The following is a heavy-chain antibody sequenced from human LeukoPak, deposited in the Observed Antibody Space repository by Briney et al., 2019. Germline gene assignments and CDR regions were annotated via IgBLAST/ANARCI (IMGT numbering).Heavy chain of an antibody. D-gene: IGHD3-10*01. Sequence: TGRSLRLSCAASGFTFSDYYMSWIRQAPGKGLEWVSYISSSGSTIYYADSVKGRFTISRDNAKNSLYLQMNSLRAEDTAVYYCARDPSYYYGLDAFDIWGQGTMVTVSS. CDR3: ARDPSYYYGLDAFDI. CDR1: GFTFSDYY. J-gene: IGHJ3*02. CDR2: ISSSGSTI. V-gene: IGHV3-11*04.